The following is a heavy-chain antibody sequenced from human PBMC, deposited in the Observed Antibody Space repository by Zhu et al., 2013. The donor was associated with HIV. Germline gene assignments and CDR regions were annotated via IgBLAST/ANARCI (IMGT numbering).Heavy chain of an antibody. J-gene: IGHJ6*02. V-gene: IGHV1-46*01. CDR2: INPSGGST. D-gene: IGHD3-3*01. CDR1: GYTFTSYY. Sequence: QVQLVQSGAEVKKPGASVKVSCKASGYTFTSYYMHWVRQAPGQGLKWMGIINPSGGSTSYAQKFQGRVTMTRDTSTSTVYMELSSLRSEDTAVYYCAREGFWSGFPWVGMDVWGQGTTVTVSS. CDR3: AREGFWSGFPWVGMDV.